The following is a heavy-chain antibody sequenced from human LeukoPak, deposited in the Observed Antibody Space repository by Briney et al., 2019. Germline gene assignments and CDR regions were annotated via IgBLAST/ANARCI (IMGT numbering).Heavy chain of an antibody. D-gene: IGHD4-17*01. CDR2: ISDSNGNL. CDR3: ARGLRVTTAAFDI. V-gene: IGHV1-18*01. CDR1: GYPFANFA. Sequence: ASVKVSCKASGYPFANFAISWVRQAPGQGLEWMGWISDSNGNLNYAQSLQGRVTMTRNTSISTAYMELSSLRSEDTAVYYCARGLRVTTAAFDIWGQGIMVTVSS. J-gene: IGHJ3*02.